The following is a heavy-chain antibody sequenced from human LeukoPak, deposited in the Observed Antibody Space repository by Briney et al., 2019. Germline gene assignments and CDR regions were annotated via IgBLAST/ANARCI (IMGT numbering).Heavy chain of an antibody. CDR2: ISSNNIYI. V-gene: IGHV3-21*01. J-gene: IGHJ4*02. CDR1: GFTFSSYS. D-gene: IGHD3-22*01. Sequence: RGSLRLSCAASGFTFSSYSMNWVRQAPGKGLEWVSSISSNNIYIYYADSVRGRFTISRDNAKNSLYLQMNSLRAEDTAVYYCARGQGDSSGYCLDYWGQGTLVTVS. CDR3: ARGQGDSSGYCLDY.